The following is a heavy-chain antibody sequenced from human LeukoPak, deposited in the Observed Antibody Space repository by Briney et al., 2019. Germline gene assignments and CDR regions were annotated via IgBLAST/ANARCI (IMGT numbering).Heavy chain of an antibody. CDR3: ARERATYGFDI. Sequence: ASVKVSCKASGYTFTSYYMHWVRQAPGQGLEWMGIINPGGGSTTYAQKFQDGVTMTRDTSTSTVYMELSSLRSEDTAVYYCARERATYGFDIWGQGTMVTVAS. V-gene: IGHV1-46*01. CDR1: GYTFTSYY. CDR2: INPGGGST. J-gene: IGHJ3*02.